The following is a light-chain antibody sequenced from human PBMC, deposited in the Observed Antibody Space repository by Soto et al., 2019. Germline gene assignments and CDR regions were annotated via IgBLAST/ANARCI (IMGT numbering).Light chain of an antibody. V-gene: IGKV3-20*01. J-gene: IGKJ5*01. CDR1: RSVSSSY. Sequence: EIVLTQSPGTLSLSPGERATLSCRASRSVSSSYLAWYQQKPGQAPRLLIYGASSRATGIPDRFSGSGSGTDFILTISRLEPEDFAVYYCQQYGSTPPITFGQGTRLEIK. CDR3: QQYGSTPPIT. CDR2: GAS.